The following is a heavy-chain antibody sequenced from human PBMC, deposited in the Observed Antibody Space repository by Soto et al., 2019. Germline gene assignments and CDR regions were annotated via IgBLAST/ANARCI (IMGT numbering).Heavy chain of an antibody. J-gene: IGHJ4*02. CDR2: IYHSGST. CDR3: ARSTITTIFGVVTRYYFDY. D-gene: IGHD3-3*01. CDR1: SGSISSSNW. V-gene: IGHV4-4*02. Sequence: SETLSLTCAVSSGSISSSNWWSWVRQPPGKGLEWIGEIYHSGSTNYNPSLKSRVTISVDKSKNQFSLKLSSVTAADTAVYYCARSTITTIFGVVTRYYFDYWGQGTLVTVSS.